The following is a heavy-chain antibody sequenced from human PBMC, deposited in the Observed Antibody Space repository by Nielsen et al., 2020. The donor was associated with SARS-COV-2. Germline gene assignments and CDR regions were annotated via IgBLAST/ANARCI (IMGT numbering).Heavy chain of an antibody. CDR3: AKDMDYGMDV. J-gene: IGHJ6*02. V-gene: IGHV3-9*01. CDR1: GFTFSSYG. CDR2: ISWNSGSI. Sequence: SLKISCAASGFTFSSYGMHWVRQAPGKGLEWVSGISWNSGSIGYADSVKGRFTISRDNAKNSLYLQMNSLRAEDTALYYCAKDMDYGMDVWGQGTTVTVSS.